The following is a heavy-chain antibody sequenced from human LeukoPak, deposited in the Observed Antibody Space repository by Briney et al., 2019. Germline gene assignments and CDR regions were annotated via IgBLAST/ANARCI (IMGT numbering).Heavy chain of an antibody. J-gene: IGHJ4*02. CDR3: ARGYDSSGYCLDY. Sequence: GSSVKVSFKASGGTFSSYAISWVRQAPGQGLEWMGGIIPIFGTANYAQKFQGRVTITTDESTSTPYMELSDLRSEDTAVYYCARGYDSSGYCLDYWGQGTLVTVSS. CDR1: GGTFSSYA. CDR2: IIPIFGTA. D-gene: IGHD3-22*01. V-gene: IGHV1-69*05.